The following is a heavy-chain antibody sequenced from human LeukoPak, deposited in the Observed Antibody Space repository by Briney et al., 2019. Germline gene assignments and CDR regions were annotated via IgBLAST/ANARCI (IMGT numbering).Heavy chain of an antibody. CDR1: GGSISSGGYS. J-gene: IGHJ4*02. CDR3: AREYTYYDISFDY. CDR2: IYYSGTT. V-gene: IGHV4-30-4*07. Sequence: PSETLSLTCAVSGGSISSGGYSWSWIRQSPGKGLEWFGYIYYSGTTYYNPSLKSRFVISVDTSKNQFSLRLSSVTAADTAVYYCAREYTYYDISFDYWGQGTLVTVSS. D-gene: IGHD3-9*01.